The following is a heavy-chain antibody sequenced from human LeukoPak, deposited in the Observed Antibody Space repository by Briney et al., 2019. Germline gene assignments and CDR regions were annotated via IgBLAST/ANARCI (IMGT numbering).Heavy chain of an antibody. CDR1: GYTFTSYG. V-gene: IGHV1-18*01. D-gene: IGHD3-22*01. Sequence: ASVKVSCKTSGYTFTSYGISWVRQAPGQGLEWMGWISAYNGNTNYAQKLQGRVTMTTDTSTSTAYMELRSLRSDDTAVYYCARGDMIVVVDGAFDIWGQGTMVTVSS. CDR2: ISAYNGNT. CDR3: ARGDMIVVVDGAFDI. J-gene: IGHJ3*02.